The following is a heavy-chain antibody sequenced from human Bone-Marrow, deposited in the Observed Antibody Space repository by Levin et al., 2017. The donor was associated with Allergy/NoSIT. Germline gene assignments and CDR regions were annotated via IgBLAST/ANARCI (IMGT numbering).Heavy chain of an antibody. J-gene: IGHJ6*03. V-gene: IGHV3-7*01. CDR1: GFTFSSFW. CDR2: MKEDGSEN. D-gene: IGHD2-15*01. CDR3: ARSGRAADSYYSYMDV. Sequence: LSLTCAASGFTFSSFWMSWVRQAPGKGLEWVASMKEDGSENFYVDSVKGRFTISRDNAKNSLYLQMNSLRTEDTAVYYCARSGRAADSYYSYMDVWGKGTTVTVSS.